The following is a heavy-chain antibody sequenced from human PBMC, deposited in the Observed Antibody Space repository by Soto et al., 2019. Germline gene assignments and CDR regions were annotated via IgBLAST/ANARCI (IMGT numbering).Heavy chain of an antibody. CDR1: GYNFTSYW. J-gene: IGHJ3*02. D-gene: IGHD3-3*01. CDR3: ARSVFWSGYYLDAFDI. CDR2: IYPGDSDT. V-gene: IGHV5-51*01. Sequence: GESLKISCKGSGYNFTSYWIGWVRQMPGKGLEWMGIIYPGDSDTRYSPSFQGQVTISADKSISTAYLQWSSLKASDTAMYYCARSVFWSGYYLDAFDIWGQGTMVTVSS.